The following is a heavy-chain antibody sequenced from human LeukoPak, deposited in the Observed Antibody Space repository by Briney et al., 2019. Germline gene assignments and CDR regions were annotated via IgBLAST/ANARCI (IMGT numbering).Heavy chain of an antibody. D-gene: IGHD6-6*01. CDR3: ARGRGPAAREDY. V-gene: IGHV4-34*01. CDR2: IHHSGST. J-gene: IGHJ4*02. Sequence: KPSETLPLTCAVYGGSFSGYFWSWIRQPPGKGLEWIGEIHHSGSTNYNPSLKSRVTISEDTSKNQFSLKLSSVTAADTAMYYCARGRGPAAREDYWGQGTLVTVSS. CDR1: GGSFSGYF.